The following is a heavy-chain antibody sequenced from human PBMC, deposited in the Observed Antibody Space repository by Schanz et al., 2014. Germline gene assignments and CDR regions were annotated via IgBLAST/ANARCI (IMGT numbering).Heavy chain of an antibody. J-gene: IGHJ4*02. CDR1: GFSIRNHD. Sequence: VQLVESGGGLVQPGGSLRLSCAASGFSIRNHDMHWVRQATGAGLEWVSAIGTAGDTFYLDSVKGRFTISRDNSKNTLYLQMNSLRAEDTAVYYCASPSGYSDYGTYFDFWGQGTLVTVSS. V-gene: IGHV3-13*04. D-gene: IGHD5-12*01. CDR3: ASPSGYSDYGTYFDF. CDR2: IGTAGDT.